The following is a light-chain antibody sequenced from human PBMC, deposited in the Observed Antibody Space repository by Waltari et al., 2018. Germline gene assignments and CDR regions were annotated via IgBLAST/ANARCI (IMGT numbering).Light chain of an antibody. CDR3: SSFSGTATEVI. Sequence: QSALNQPASVSVSPGQSITISCITTRSDIDGYDFVSLYQQHPDKDPKLLIHDVTNRPSGISDRFSGSKSGNTAALTFSGLQAEDEADYYCSSFSGTATEVIFGGGTRLTVL. CDR1: RSDIDGYDF. CDR2: DVT. V-gene: IGLV2-14*03. J-gene: IGLJ2*01.